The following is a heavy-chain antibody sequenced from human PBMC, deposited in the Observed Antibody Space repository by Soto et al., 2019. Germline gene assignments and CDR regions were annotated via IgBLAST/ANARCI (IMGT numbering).Heavy chain of an antibody. D-gene: IGHD2-2*01. Sequence: QMHLQESGPGLVKPSETLSLTCTVSGVSVNSGSYFWGWIRQPPGKGLEWIGYNHNSGRINYNTSRKSRLTISVDTSRKQFSLKRTSVTAADTALYYCASGHCISTSCYEVAYWGQGILVTVSS. CDR1: GVSVNSGSYF. CDR3: ASGHCISTSCYEVAY. V-gene: IGHV4-61*01. CDR2: NHNSGRI. J-gene: IGHJ4*02.